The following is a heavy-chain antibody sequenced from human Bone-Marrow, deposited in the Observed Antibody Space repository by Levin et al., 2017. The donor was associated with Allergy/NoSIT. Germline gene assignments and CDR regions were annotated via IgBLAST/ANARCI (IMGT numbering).Heavy chain of an antibody. V-gene: IGHV3-23*01. J-gene: IGHJ4*02. CDR3: AILQVYCSSTSCYGLDY. D-gene: IGHD2-2*01. CDR2: ISGSADTT. CDR1: GLTFPKYA. Sequence: AGGSLRLSCAASGLTFPKYAMSWVRQAPGKGLEWVSTISGSADTTYYADSVKGRFTISRDNANNILYLQMNSLRAEDTALYYCAILQVYCSSTSCYGLDYWGQGTLVTVPS.